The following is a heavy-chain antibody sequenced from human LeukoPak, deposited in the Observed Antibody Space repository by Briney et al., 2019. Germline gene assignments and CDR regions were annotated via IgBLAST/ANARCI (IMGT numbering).Heavy chain of an antibody. J-gene: IGHJ4*02. CDR3: ARGQAFYSNYYFDY. CDR1: GFTFSSYW. Sequence: GGSLRLSCAASGFTFSSYWMHWVRQAPGKGLVWVSRINSDGSSTSYADSVKGRFTISRDNAKNTLYLQMNSLRAEDTAVYYCARGQAFYSNYYFDYWGQGTLVTVSS. CDR2: INSDGSST. D-gene: IGHD4-11*01. V-gene: IGHV3-74*01.